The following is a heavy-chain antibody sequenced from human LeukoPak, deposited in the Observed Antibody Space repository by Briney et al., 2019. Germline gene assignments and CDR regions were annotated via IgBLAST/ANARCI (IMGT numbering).Heavy chain of an antibody. CDR1: GYTFTSYD. CDR2: MNPNSGNT. CDR3: ARGGFIDFWSGYYMAPRWHYFDY. D-gene: IGHD3-3*01. V-gene: IGHV1-8*03. Sequence: ASVKVSCKASGYTFTSYDINWVRQATGQGLEWMGWMNPNSGNTGYAQKFQGRVTITRNTSISTAYMELSSLRSEDTAVYYCARGGFIDFWSGYYMAPRWHYFDYWGQGTLVTVSS. J-gene: IGHJ4*02.